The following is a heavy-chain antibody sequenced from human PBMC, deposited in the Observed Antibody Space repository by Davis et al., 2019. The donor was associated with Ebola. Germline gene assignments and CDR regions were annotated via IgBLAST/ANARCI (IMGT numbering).Heavy chain of an antibody. D-gene: IGHD2-8*02. J-gene: IGHJ3*02. Sequence: ASVKVSCKASGYTFTTYGINWVRQAPGQGLEWMGWINPNSGGTNYAQKFQGRVTMTRDTSISTAYMELSSLRSDDTAVYYCARARGGTEYDAFDIWGQGTMVTVSS. CDR1: GYTFTTYG. CDR3: ARARGGTEYDAFDI. V-gene: IGHV1-2*02. CDR2: INPNSGGT.